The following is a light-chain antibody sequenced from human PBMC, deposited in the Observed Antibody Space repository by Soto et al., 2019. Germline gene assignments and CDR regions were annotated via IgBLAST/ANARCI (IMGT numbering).Light chain of an antibody. J-gene: IGKJ1*01. CDR1: ESVSSN. Sequence: EIVLRQPPATLSVSPGERATLSSRASESVSSNLAWYQQKPGQAPRLLIYGASTRATGIPARFSGSGSETEFTLTVSSLQSEDFAVYYRQQYNNWPWTFGQGTKVDIK. CDR3: QQYNNWPWT. CDR2: GAS. V-gene: IGKV3-15*01.